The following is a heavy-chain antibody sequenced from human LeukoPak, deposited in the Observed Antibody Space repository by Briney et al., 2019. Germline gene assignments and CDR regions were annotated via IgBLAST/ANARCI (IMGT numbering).Heavy chain of an antibody. V-gene: IGHV4-34*01. Sequence: ASETLSLTCAVYGGSFSGYYWSWIRKPPGKGLEWIGEINRSGSTNYNPSLKSRVTISVDTSKNQFSLKLTSVTAADTAVYYCARGLSAIVHWGQGTPVTVSS. D-gene: IGHD2-21*02. CDR2: INRSGST. CDR1: GGSFSGYY. CDR3: ARGLSAIVH. J-gene: IGHJ4*02.